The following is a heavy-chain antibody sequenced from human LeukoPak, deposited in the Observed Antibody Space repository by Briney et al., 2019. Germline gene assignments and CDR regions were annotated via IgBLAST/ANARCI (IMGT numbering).Heavy chain of an antibody. Sequence: PGGSLRLSCAASGFTVSSNYVSWVRQAPGKGLEWVSVIYSGGSTYYADSVKGRFTISRDNSKNTLYLQMNSLRAEDTAVYYCAKERIPDYGDTVLGGHDAFDIWGQGTMVTVSS. CDR2: IYSGGST. V-gene: IGHV3-66*02. D-gene: IGHD4-17*01. CDR1: GFTVSSNY. CDR3: AKERIPDYGDTVLGGHDAFDI. J-gene: IGHJ3*02.